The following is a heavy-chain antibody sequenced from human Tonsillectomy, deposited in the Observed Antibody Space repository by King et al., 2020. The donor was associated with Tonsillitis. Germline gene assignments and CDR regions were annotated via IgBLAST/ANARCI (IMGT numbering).Heavy chain of an antibody. J-gene: IGHJ6*03. CDR3: ARAHSSGYWAYNYYMDV. V-gene: IGHV1-69*12. Sequence: QLVQSGAEVKKPGSSVKVSCKASGGSFSSYAISCVRQAPGQGLEWMGGIIPPFGTANYAHKSQGRGTITADESTSTAYMELSSLRSEDTSVYYCARAHSSGYWAYNYYMDVWGKGTTVTVSS. CDR2: IIPPFGTA. CDR1: GGSFSSYA. D-gene: IGHD3-22*01.